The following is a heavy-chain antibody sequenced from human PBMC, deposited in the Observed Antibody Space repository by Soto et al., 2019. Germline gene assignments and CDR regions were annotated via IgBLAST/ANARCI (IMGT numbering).Heavy chain of an antibody. CDR2: IRTKANSYAT. CDR3: ARDREGDTPPEPVYYFDY. Sequence: VRQASGKGLEWVGRIRTKANSYATAYAASVKGRFTISRDDSKSTAYLQMNSLRTEDTAVYYCARDREGDTPPEPVYYFDYWGQGTLVTVSS. J-gene: IGHJ4*02. V-gene: IGHV3-73*01. D-gene: IGHD5-18*01.